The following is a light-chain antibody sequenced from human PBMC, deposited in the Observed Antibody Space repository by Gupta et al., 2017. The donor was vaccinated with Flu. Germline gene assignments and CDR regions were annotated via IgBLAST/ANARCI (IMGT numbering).Light chain of an antibody. J-gene: IGLJ3*02. CDR3: AAWDESLKGWM. V-gene: IGLV1-44*01. CDR1: NSNIERNH. CDR2: SNN. Sequence: SNSNIERNHVSWYQQVPGTAPKLLIYSNNQWPLGVPDRFSGAKSGTSASLAISGLQSEDETDYYCAAWDESLKGWMFGGGTKWTVL.